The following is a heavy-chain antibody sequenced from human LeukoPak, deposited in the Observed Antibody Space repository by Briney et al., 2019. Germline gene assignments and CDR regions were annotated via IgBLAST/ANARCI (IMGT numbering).Heavy chain of an antibody. CDR3: ARASDWSVDY. V-gene: IGHV4-34*01. CDR2: INHSGST. CDR1: GGSFSGYY. Sequence: SETLSLTCAVYGGSFSGYYWSWIRQPPGKGLEWIGEINHSGSTNYNPSLKSRVTISVDTSKNQFSLKLSSVTAAGTAVYYCARASDWSVDYWGQGTLVTVSS. D-gene: IGHD3-9*01. J-gene: IGHJ4*02.